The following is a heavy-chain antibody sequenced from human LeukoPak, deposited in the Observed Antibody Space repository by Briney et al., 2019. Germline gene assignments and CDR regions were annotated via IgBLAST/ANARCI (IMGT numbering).Heavy chain of an antibody. CDR1: GFTFSRSD. D-gene: IGHD3-10*01. CDR2: TSSSGGNT. Sequence: GGSLRLSCAASGFTFSRSDMSWIRQTPGKGLEWVSATSSSGGNTFTADSVKGRFTISRDNSKNTVFLQMNSLRAEDTAVYYCARGHHVLLWFGELLSAFDIWGQGTMVTVSS. CDR3: ARGHHVLLWFGELLSAFDI. V-gene: IGHV3-23*01. J-gene: IGHJ3*02.